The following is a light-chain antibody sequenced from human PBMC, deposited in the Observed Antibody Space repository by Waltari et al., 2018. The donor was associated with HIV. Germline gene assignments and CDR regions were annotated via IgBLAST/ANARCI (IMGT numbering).Light chain of an antibody. Sequence: QSALTQPRSVSGSPGQSVTIPCTGTSRDVGAYTYVSWYQQPPGKAPKVIISDVSKRPSGVPDRCSGSKSGNTASLTISGLQAEDEADYYCCSYAGSYTRVFGGGTKLTVL. CDR1: SRDVGAYTY. V-gene: IGLV2-11*01. J-gene: IGLJ3*02. CDR3: CSYAGSYTRV. CDR2: DVS.